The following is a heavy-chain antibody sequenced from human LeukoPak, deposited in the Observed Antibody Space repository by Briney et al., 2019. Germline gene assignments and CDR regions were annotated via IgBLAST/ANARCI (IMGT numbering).Heavy chain of an antibody. CDR2: FDPEDGET. V-gene: IGHV1-24*01. Sequence: ASVKVSCKVSGYTLTELSMHWVRQAPGKGLEWMGGFDPEDGETIYAQKFQGRVTMTEDTSTDTAYMELSSLGSEDTAVYYCATVSYGSGSYYPRGFDPWGQGTLVTVSS. CDR3: ATVSYGSGSYYPRGFDP. J-gene: IGHJ5*02. D-gene: IGHD3-10*01. CDR1: GYTLTELS.